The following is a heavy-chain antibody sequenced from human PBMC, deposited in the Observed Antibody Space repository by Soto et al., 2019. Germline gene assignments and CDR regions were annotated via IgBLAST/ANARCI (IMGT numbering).Heavy chain of an antibody. D-gene: IGHD3-22*01. CDR3: ARDRRDSSGYSHDAFDI. CDR1: GYTFTSYY. CDR2: INPSGGST. V-gene: IGHV1-46*01. Sequence: QVQLVQSGAEVKKPGASVKVSCKASGYTFTSYYMHWVRQAPGQGLEWMGIINPSGGSTSYAQKFQGRVTMTRDTSTSTVYMELSSLRSEDTAVYYCARDRRDSSGYSHDAFDIWGQGTMVTVSS. J-gene: IGHJ3*02.